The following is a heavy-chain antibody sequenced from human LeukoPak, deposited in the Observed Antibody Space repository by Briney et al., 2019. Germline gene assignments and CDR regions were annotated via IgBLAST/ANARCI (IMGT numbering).Heavy chain of an antibody. CDR1: GFTFSSYR. CDR3: ARGLQGIDY. D-gene: IGHD4-11*01. Sequence: QPGGSLRLSCAVSGFTFSSYRMTWVRQAPEKGLEWVASIKQDGSEKSYVDSVKGRFTISRDDAKNTLYLQMNSLRAEDTAVYYCARGLQGIDYWGQGTLVTVSS. J-gene: IGHJ4*02. V-gene: IGHV3-7*01. CDR2: IKQDGSEK.